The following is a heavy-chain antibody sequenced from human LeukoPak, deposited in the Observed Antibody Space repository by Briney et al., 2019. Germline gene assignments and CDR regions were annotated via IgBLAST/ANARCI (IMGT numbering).Heavy chain of an antibody. CDR3: ARDIKGDADDRDTDY. Sequence: PGGSLRLSCAASGFTFSSYWMHWVRQAPGKGLVWVSRINSDGSSTSYADSVKGRFTISRDNAKSTLYLQMNSLRAEDTAVYYCARDIKGDADDRDTDYWGQGTLVTVSS. CDR2: INSDGSST. D-gene: IGHD2-21*02. J-gene: IGHJ4*02. V-gene: IGHV3-74*01. CDR1: GFTFSSYW.